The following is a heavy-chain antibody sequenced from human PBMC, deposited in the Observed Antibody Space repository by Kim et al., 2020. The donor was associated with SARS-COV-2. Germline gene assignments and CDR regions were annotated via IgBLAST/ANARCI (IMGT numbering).Heavy chain of an antibody. CDR2: IYYSGST. J-gene: IGHJ4*02. CDR1: GGSISSSSYY. Sequence: SETLSLTCTVSGGSISSSSYYWGWIRQPPGKGLEWIGSIYYSGSTYYNPSLKSRVTISVDTSKNQFSLKLSSVTAADTAVYYCARSDPVAGYFDYLGQGT. CDR3: ARSDPVAGYFDY. V-gene: IGHV4-39*01. D-gene: IGHD6-19*01.